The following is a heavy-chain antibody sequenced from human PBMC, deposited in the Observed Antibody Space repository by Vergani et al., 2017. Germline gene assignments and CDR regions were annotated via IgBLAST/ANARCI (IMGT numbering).Heavy chain of an antibody. CDR2: IYYSGST. Sequence: QVQLQESGPGLVKPSETLSLTCTVSGGSISSYYWSWIRQPPGKGLEWIGYIYYSGSTNYNPSLKSRVTISVDTSKNQFSLKLSSVTAADTAVYYCARGAIAAAGTPPFDYWGQGTLVTVSS. CDR3: ARGAIAAAGTPPFDY. D-gene: IGHD6-13*01. CDR1: GGSISSYY. J-gene: IGHJ4*02. V-gene: IGHV4-59*01.